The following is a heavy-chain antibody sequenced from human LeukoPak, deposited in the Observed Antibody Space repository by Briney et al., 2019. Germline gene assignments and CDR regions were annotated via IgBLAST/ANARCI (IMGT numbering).Heavy chain of an antibody. Sequence: GGSLRLSCAASGFTFDTYALSWVRQAPGKGLEWVSVISAGGDEYSADSVKGRFTISRDNSRNTLYLQMNSLRAEDTAVYFCAKEDGYFDANIDYWGQGTLVTVSS. CDR1: GFTFDTYA. J-gene: IGHJ4*02. D-gene: IGHD5-18*01. CDR2: ISAGGDE. V-gene: IGHV3-23*01. CDR3: AKEDGYFDANIDY.